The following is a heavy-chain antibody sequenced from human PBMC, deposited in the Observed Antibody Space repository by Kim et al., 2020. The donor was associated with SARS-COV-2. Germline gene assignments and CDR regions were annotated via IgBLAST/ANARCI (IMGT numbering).Heavy chain of an antibody. D-gene: IGHD1-26*01. Sequence: SETLSLTCAVYGGSFSGYYWSWIRQPPGKGLEWIGEINHSGSTNYNPSLKSRVTISVDTSKNQFSLKLSSVTAADTAVYYCARGPTWVVGDTKRGYYFDYWGQGTLVTVSS. CDR1: GGSFSGYY. J-gene: IGHJ4*02. CDR2: INHSGST. CDR3: ARGPTWVVGDTKRGYYFDY. V-gene: IGHV4-34*01.